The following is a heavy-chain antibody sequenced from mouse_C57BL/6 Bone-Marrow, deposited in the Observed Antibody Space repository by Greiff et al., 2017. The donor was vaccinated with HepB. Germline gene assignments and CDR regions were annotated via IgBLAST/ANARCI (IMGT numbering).Heavy chain of an antibody. CDR1: GYTFTSYW. CDR3: AEGSSTYAMDY. J-gene: IGHJ4*01. Sequence: QVQLQQPGAELVKPGASVKMSCKASGYTFTSYWITWVKQSPGQGLEWIGDIYPGSGSTNYNEKFKSKATMTVDTSSSTAYMQLSSLTSEDSAVYYCAEGSSTYAMDYWGQGTSVTVSS. D-gene: IGHD1-1*01. V-gene: IGHV1-55*01. CDR2: IYPGSGST.